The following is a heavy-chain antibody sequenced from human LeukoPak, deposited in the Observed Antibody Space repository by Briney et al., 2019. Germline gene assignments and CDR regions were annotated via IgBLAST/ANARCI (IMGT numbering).Heavy chain of an antibody. D-gene: IGHD6-13*01. CDR3: ARSSRWFGDAFDI. CDR2: IKSKTDGGTT. CDR1: GFTFSNAW. Sequence: GGSLRLSCAASGFTFSNAWMSWVRQAPGKGLEWVGRIKSKTDGGTTDYAAPVKGRFTISRDDSKNTLYLQMNSLRAEDTAVYYCARSSRWFGDAFDIWGQGTMVTVSS. V-gene: IGHV3-15*01. J-gene: IGHJ3*02.